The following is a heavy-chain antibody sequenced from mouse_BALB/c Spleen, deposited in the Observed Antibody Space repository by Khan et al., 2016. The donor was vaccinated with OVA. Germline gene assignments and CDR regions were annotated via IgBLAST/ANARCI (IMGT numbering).Heavy chain of an antibody. Sequence: QVRLQQSGPGLVAPSQSLSITCTVSGFSLADYAVSWIRQPPGKGLEWLGVIWGGGSKYYNSALKSSLSIIKDNSKSQVCIKMNSLQTDDTAMYYCAKDPPYYAMDYWGQGTSVTVSS. CDR2: IWGGGSK. J-gene: IGHJ4*01. V-gene: IGHV2-6-5*01. CDR1: GFSLADYA. CDR3: AKDPPYYAMDY.